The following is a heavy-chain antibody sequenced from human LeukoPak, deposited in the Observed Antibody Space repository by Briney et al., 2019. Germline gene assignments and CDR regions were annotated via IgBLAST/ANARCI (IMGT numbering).Heavy chain of an antibody. CDR1: GFTFSSYG. Sequence: GGSLRLSCAASGFTFSSYGMHWVRQAPGKGLEWVAVIWYDGSNKYYAESVKGRFTISRDNAKNSLYLQMTSLRAEDTAVYYCARCGTPNNYHYYGLDVWGQGTTVTVSS. CDR3: ARCGTPNNYHYYGLDV. CDR2: IWYDGSNK. J-gene: IGHJ6*02. V-gene: IGHV3-33*01. D-gene: IGHD5-24*01.